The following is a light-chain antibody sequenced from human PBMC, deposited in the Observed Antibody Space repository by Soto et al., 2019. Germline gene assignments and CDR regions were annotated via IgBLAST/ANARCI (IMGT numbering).Light chain of an antibody. CDR3: QHYANSPRT. Sequence: IRLTQSAGTLYLSPGERATLSYRASETVSRSFIAWYQQKPGQAPRLLIYGASSRATGIPDRCSGSGSGTDFTLTISRLEPEDFAMYYCQHYANSPRTPGQGTKVDIK. CDR1: ETVSRSF. J-gene: IGKJ1*01. CDR2: GAS. V-gene: IGKV3-20*01.